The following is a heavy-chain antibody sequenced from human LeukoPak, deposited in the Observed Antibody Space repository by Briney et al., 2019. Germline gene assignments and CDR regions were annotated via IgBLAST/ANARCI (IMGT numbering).Heavy chain of an antibody. J-gene: IGHJ4*02. CDR3: ARYVVYGSGKYYFDY. CDR1: GGSVSSTTYY. CDR2: INYSGST. D-gene: IGHD3-10*01. Sequence: SETLSLTCTVSGGSVSSTTYYWRWIRQPPGKGLEWIASINYSGSTYYNPSLKSRVTISVDTSENQFSLKLSSVTAADTAVYYCARYVVYGSGKYYFDYWAREPWSPSPQ. V-gene: IGHV4-39*01.